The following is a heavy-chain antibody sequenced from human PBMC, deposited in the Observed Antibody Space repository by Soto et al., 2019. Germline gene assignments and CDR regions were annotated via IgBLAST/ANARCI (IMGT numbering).Heavy chain of an antibody. D-gene: IGHD6-13*01. CDR2: MNPNSGNT. CDR1: GYTFTSYD. J-gene: IGHJ6*03. V-gene: IGHV1-8*01. Sequence: QVQLVQSGAEVKKPGASVKVSCKASGYTFTSYDINWVRQATGQGLEWMGWMNPNSGNTGYAQKFQGRVTMTRNTSISPAYMELTSLRSEDTAVYYCARGGEYSRSWVSYYYYYYMDVWGKGTTVTVSS. CDR3: ARGGEYSRSWVSYYYYYYMDV.